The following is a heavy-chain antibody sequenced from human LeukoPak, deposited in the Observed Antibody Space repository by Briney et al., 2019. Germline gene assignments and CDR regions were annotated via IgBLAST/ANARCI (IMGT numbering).Heavy chain of an antibody. J-gene: IGHJ4*02. V-gene: IGHV3-11*01. D-gene: IGHD2-15*01. Sequence: GGSLRLSCAASGFTFSDYYMSWIRQAPGKGLEWVSYISSSGSTIYYADSVKGRFTISRDNAKNSLYLQMNSLRAEDTAVYYCAREIVVVAATSPVIDYWGQGTLVTVSP. CDR1: GFTFSDYY. CDR3: AREIVVVAATSPVIDY. CDR2: ISSSGSTI.